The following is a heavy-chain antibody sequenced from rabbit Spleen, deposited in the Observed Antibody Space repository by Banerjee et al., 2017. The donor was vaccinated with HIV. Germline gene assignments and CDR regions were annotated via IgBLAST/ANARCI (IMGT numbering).Heavy chain of an antibody. CDR2: IYGGSSGSS. CDR3: ARDTGSSFSSYGMDL. J-gene: IGHJ6*01. V-gene: IGHV1S40*01. Sequence: QSLEESGGDLVKPEGSLTLTCKASGLDLSSTNYMCWVRQAPGKGLEWIACIYGGSSGSSYYASWAKGRFTISKTSSTTVTLQMTSLTAADTATYFCARDTGSSFSSYGMDLWGQGTLVT. D-gene: IGHD8-1*01. CDR1: GLDLSSTNY.